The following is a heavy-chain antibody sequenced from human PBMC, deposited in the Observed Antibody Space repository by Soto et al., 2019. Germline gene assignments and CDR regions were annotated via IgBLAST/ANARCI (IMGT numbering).Heavy chain of an antibody. V-gene: IGHV3-11*01. J-gene: IGHJ4*02. CDR1: GFTFSDSY. D-gene: IGHD6-13*01. CDR2: IRGRGTDI. Sequence: QVQLVESGGGLVKPGGSLRLSCAASGFTFSDSYMSWIRQAPGKGLEWVSYIRGRGTDIYYADSVKGRFTISRDNAKNSLDLQMSSLRPEATAIYYCARANGYISSWYFFDFWGQGILVTVSS. CDR3: ARANGYISSWYFFDF.